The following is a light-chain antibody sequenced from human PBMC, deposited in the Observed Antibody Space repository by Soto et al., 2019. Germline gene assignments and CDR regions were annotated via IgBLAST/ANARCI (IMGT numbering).Light chain of an antibody. CDR1: QNVGSY. V-gene: IGKV3-11*01. CDR3: QQRGNWPLT. J-gene: IGKJ4*01. Sequence: EIVFTQSPATLLLSPGERATLSCRASQNVGSYLAWYQQKPGQAPRLLIYDASNRATGIPARFSGSGSGTDFTLTITSLEPEDFAVYYCQQRGNWPLTFGGGTKLEIK. CDR2: DAS.